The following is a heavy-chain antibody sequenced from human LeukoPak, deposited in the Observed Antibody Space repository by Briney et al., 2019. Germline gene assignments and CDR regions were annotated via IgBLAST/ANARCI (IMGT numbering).Heavy chain of an antibody. V-gene: IGHV3-30*18. CDR2: ISYDGSNK. CDR3: AKGVQYYGSGSYPYYFDY. D-gene: IGHD3-10*01. J-gene: IGHJ4*02. CDR1: GFTFSSYG. Sequence: PGGSLSRSGAASGFTFSSYGLHWVRQAPGKGLEGVAVISYDGSNKYYADSVKGRFTISRDNSKNTLYLQMNSLRAEDTAVYYCAKGVQYYGSGSYPYYFDYWGQGTLVTVSS.